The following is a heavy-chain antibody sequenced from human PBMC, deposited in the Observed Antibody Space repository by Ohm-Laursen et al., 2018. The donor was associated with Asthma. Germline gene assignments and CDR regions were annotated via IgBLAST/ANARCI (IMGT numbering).Heavy chain of an antibody. J-gene: IGHJ6*02. CDR2: ISYDGSNK. CDR3: ARDGVWFRELMFHYYYGMDV. Sequence: SLRLSCAASGFTFSSYVMHWVRQAPGKGLEWVAVISYDGSNKYYADSVKGRFTISRDNSKNTLYLQMNSLRAEDTAVYYCARDGVWFRELMFHYYYGMDVWGQGTTVTVSS. V-gene: IGHV3-30-3*01. D-gene: IGHD3-10*01. CDR1: GFTFSSYV.